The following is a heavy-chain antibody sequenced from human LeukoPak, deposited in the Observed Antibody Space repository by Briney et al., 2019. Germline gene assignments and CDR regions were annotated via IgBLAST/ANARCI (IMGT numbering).Heavy chain of an antibody. Sequence: GGSLRLSCAASGFTFSSYAMHWVRQAPGKGLEWVAVISYDGSNKYYADSVKGRFTISRDNSKNTLYLQMNSLRAEDTAVYYCARGRGSYVNTPFDYWGQGTLVTVSS. CDR3: ARGRGSYVNTPFDY. CDR1: GFTFSSYA. J-gene: IGHJ4*02. V-gene: IGHV3-30-3*01. D-gene: IGHD1-26*01. CDR2: ISYDGSNK.